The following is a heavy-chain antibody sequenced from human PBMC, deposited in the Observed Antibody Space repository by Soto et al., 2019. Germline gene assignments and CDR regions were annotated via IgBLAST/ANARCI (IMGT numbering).Heavy chain of an antibody. CDR1: GFSFSSYA. CDR3: ARWSYLDY. CDR2: ISGSGGKT. Sequence: EVQLLESGGGLVQPGGSLRLSCAASGFSFSSYAMSWVRQAPGKGLEWVSTISGSGGKTFYADSVKGRFSISRDTSDNMLYLQMNSLRDDDTAVYYCARWSYLDYWGQGARVTVSS. J-gene: IGHJ4*02. V-gene: IGHV3-23*01. D-gene: IGHD3-3*01.